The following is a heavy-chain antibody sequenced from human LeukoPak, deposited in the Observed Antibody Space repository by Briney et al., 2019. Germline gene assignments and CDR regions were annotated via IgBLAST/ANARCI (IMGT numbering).Heavy chain of an antibody. D-gene: IGHD1-7*01. V-gene: IGHV3-48*01. J-gene: IGHJ4*02. Sequence: PGGSLRLSCAASGFTFSSYSMNWVRQAPGKGLEWVSYISSSSSTIYYADSVKGRFTISRDNAKNSLYLQMNSLRAEDTAVYYCAREGDNWNYVGYFDYWGQGTLVTVSS. CDR2: ISSSSSTI. CDR3: AREGDNWNYVGYFDY. CDR1: GFTFSSYS.